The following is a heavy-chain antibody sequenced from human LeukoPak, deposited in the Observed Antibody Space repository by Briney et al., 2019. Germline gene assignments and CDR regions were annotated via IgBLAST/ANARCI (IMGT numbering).Heavy chain of an antibody. Sequence: GALRLSCAASGFTVSSYNMSWVRQAPGKGLEWVSVFYVGGPTYYADSVQGRFTISRDNSKNTVHLQMNSLRAEDTAVYYCARGAGWNFFEYWGHGTLVTVSS. D-gene: IGHD6-19*01. CDR2: FYVGGPT. CDR1: GFTVSSYN. V-gene: IGHV3-66*02. CDR3: ARGAGWNFFEY. J-gene: IGHJ4*01.